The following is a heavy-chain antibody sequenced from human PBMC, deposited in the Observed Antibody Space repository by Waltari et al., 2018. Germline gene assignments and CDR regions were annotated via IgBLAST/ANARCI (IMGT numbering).Heavy chain of an antibody. D-gene: IGHD3-22*01. CDR2: IYTSGST. V-gene: IGHV4-4*09. CDR1: GGSISRYY. CDR3: ARARGYDSSGPYFDY. Sequence: QVQLQESGPGLVTPSEILSLTFTVSGGSISRYYRSWIRKRPGKGLERIGYIYTSGSTNYNPSLKSRVTISVDTSKNQFSLKLSSVTAADTAVYYCARARGYDSSGPYFDYWGQGTLVTVSS. J-gene: IGHJ4*02.